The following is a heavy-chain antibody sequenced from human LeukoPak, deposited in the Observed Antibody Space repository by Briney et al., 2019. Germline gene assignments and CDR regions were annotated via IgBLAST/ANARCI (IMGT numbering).Heavy chain of an antibody. CDR1: GGFISSYF. V-gene: IGHV4-4*07. J-gene: IGHJ3*02. CDR3: ARDYIVHTGVVAFDI. Sequence: SQTVSLTCSVSGGFISSYFWNWIRQPAGKGLEWVGHIYDGGKPNYDPSLRGRATISVDTSSNQFSLELRSVTAADTAVYYCARDYIVHTGVVAFDIWGQGRMVTVSS. D-gene: IGHD5-12*01. CDR2: IYDGGKP.